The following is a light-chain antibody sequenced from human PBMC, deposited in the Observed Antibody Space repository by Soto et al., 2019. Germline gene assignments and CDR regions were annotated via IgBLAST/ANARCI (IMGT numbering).Light chain of an antibody. J-gene: IGKJ1*01. V-gene: IGKV1-5*01. CDR2: DAS. CDR1: ESISDW. CDR3: QQYKTYSQWT. Sequence: DMQLTQSPSTLSASVGDRVTITCRASESISDWLAWLQQKPGKAPKLLIYDASTLESGVPSRFSGSRSGTEFTLAISSLQPDDSATYYCQQYKTYSQWTFGQGTKVEI.